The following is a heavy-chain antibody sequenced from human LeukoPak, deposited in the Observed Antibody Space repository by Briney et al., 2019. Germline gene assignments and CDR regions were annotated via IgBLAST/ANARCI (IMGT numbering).Heavy chain of an antibody. D-gene: IGHD3-3*01. J-gene: IGHJ4*02. Sequence: PGGSLRLSCAASGFSFSTQRMHWVRQAPGKGLVWVSYINIDERITGYADSVKGRFTISRDNAKNTLYLQMNSLRAEDTAVYYCAKGGTYYDFWSGYYFAYWGQGTLVTVSS. CDR2: INIDERIT. CDR1: GFSFSTQR. V-gene: IGHV3-74*01. CDR3: AKGGTYYDFWSGYYFAY.